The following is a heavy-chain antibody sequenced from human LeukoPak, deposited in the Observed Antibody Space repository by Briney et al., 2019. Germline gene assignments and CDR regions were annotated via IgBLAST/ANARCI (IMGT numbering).Heavy chain of an antibody. Sequence: GRSLRLSCAASGFSLDDYAMHWVRQAPGKGLEWVSGISWNSGSIGYADSVKGRFTISRDNAKNSLYLQMNSLRAEDTALYYCAKDIAGADTYYFDYWGQGTLVTVSS. J-gene: IGHJ4*02. V-gene: IGHV3-9*01. CDR3: AKDIAGADTYYFDY. CDR2: ISWNSGSI. CDR1: GFSLDDYA. D-gene: IGHD1-26*01.